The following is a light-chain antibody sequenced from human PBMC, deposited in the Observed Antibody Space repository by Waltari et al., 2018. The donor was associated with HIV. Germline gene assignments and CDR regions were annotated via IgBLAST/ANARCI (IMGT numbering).Light chain of an antibody. V-gene: IGKV3D-15*01. CDR2: HSS. CDR3: QQYHHWPPLT. CDR1: QNVSDK. J-gene: IGKJ4*01. Sequence: TQSPATISVSPGGRVTVSCRASQNVSDKFAWYQQKPGQSPSLPISHSSVRAAGVPTRFRGAGSATNFTLTITSRQSEDFALYFCQQYHHWPPLTFGGGSRVELK.